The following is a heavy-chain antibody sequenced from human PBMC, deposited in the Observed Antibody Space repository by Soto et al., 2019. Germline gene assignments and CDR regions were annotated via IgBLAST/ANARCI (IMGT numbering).Heavy chain of an antibody. V-gene: IGHV3-33*01. CDR3: ARALAAVAPSVFDY. D-gene: IGHD6-13*01. J-gene: IGHJ4*02. CDR2: IWYDGSNK. CDR1: GFTFSSYG. Sequence: GGSLRLSCAASGFTFSSYGMHWVRQAPGKGLEWVAVIWYDGSNKYYADSVKGRFTISRDNSKNTLYLQMNSLNAEATAVYYCARALAAVAPSVFDYWGQGTLVTVSS.